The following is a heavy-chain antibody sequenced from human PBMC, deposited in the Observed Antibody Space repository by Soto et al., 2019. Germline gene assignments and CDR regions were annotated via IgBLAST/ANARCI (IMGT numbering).Heavy chain of an antibody. D-gene: IGHD4-17*01. CDR3: ARDTSMTTVTPIDY. CDR1: GFTFSSYG. Sequence: QVQLVESGGGVVQPGRSLRLSCAASGFTFSSYGMHWVRQAPGKGLEWVAVIWYDGSNKYYADSVKGLFTISRDNSKNTLYLQMNSLRAEDTAVYYCARDTSMTTVTPIDYWGQGTLVTVSS. J-gene: IGHJ4*02. CDR2: IWYDGSNK. V-gene: IGHV3-33*01.